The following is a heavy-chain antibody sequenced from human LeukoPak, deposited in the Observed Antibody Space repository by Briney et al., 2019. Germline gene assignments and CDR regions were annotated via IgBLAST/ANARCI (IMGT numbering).Heavy chain of an antibody. CDR2: ISGSGGST. V-gene: IGHV3-23*01. J-gene: IGHJ4*02. CDR1: GFNFSTYS. CDR3: AKAPNYYDSSGCDY. D-gene: IGHD3-22*01. Sequence: GGSLRLSCAASGFNFSTYSMSWVRQAPGKGLEWVSAISGSGGSTYYADSVKGRFTISRDNSKNTLYLQMNSLRAEDTAVYYCAKAPNYYDSSGCDYWGQGTLVTVSS.